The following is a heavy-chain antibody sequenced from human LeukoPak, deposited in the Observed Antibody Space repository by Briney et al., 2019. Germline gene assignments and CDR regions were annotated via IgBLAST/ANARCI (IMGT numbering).Heavy chain of an antibody. CDR3: ARIGNYYFDY. CDR1: GGSISNYY. Sequence: PSETLSLTCTVSGGSISNYYWTWIRQPPGRGLEWIGYISYSERTNYNPSLKSRVTISVDTSKNQFSLRLTSVTAADTAVYYCARIGNYYFDYWGQGTLVTVSS. D-gene: IGHD1-1*01. J-gene: IGHJ4*02. V-gene: IGHV4-59*08. CDR2: ISYSERT.